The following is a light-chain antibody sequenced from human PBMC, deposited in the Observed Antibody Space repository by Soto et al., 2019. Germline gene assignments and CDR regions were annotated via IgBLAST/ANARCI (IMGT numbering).Light chain of an antibody. Sequence: DIRLTQSPSFLSGSVGDRVTITCRASQDINSYLAWYQQRPGKAPKLLIYAATTLVSAFPSRFSGGGSGTEFTLTISSLQPEDVATYYCQQFHMYPRVFGQGTKVEF. CDR1: QDINSY. V-gene: IGKV1-9*01. CDR3: QQFHMYPRV. J-gene: IGKJ1*01. CDR2: AAT.